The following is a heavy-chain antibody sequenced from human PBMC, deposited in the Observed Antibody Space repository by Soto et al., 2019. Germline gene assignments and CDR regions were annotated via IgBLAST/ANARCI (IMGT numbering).Heavy chain of an antibody. J-gene: IGHJ6*02. Sequence: SETLSLTCTVSGASISRYYWSWIRQPPGKGLEWIGYIYYSGSTNYNPSLKSRVTISVDRSKNQFSLKLSSVTAADTAVYYCEVNDPNYGMDVWGQGTTVTVSS. CDR3: EVNDPNYGMDV. D-gene: IGHD1-1*01. CDR2: IYYSGST. CDR1: GASISRYY. V-gene: IGHV4-59*01.